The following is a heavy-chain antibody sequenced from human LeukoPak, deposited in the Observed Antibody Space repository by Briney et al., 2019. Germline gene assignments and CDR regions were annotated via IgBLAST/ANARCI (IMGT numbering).Heavy chain of an antibody. CDR3: ARATGYSSSWYHRGYYFDY. CDR1: GFTFSSYA. CDR2: ISGSGGST. Sequence: GGSLRLSCAASGFTFSSYAMSWVRQAPGKGLEWVSAISGSGGSTYYADSVKGRFTISRDNSKNTLYLQMNSLRAEDTAVYYCARATGYSSSWYHRGYYFDYWGQGTLVTVSS. V-gene: IGHV3-23*01. D-gene: IGHD6-13*01. J-gene: IGHJ4*02.